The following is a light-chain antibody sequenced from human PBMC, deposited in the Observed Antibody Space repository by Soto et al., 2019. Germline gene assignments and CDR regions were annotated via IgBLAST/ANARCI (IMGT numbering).Light chain of an antibody. V-gene: IGKV3-11*01. CDR2: DAS. CDR3: QQRSNWPIT. Sequence: EIVVTQSPANLSLSPGERATLSCRTSQSVSSYFAWYQQKPGRAPRLLIYDASSRATGIPARFIGSGSGTDFTLTISSLEPEDFAVYYCQQRSNWPITFGQGTRLEIK. J-gene: IGKJ5*01. CDR1: QSVSSY.